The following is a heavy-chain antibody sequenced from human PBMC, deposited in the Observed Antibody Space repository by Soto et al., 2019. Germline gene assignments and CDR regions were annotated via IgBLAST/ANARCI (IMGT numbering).Heavy chain of an antibody. CDR2: ISYDGSNK. Sequence: QVQLVESGGGVVQPGRSLRLSCAASGFTFSSYGMHWVRQAPGKGLEWVAVISYDGSNKYYADSVKGRFTISRDNSKNTLYLQMNSLRAEDTAVYYCAKDEETPYYYYGMDVWGQGTTVTVSS. CDR3: AKDEETPYYYYGMDV. CDR1: GFTFSSYG. V-gene: IGHV3-30*18. J-gene: IGHJ6*02.